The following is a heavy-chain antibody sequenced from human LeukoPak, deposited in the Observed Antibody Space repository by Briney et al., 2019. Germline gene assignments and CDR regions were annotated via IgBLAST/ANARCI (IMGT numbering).Heavy chain of an antibody. J-gene: IGHJ3*02. D-gene: IGHD2-15*01. CDR2: ISGSGGST. CDR1: GFTFSNYA. Sequence: GGSLRLSCAASGFTFSNYAMSWVRQAPGKGLEWVSAISGSGGSTYYADSVQGRFTISRDNSKNTLYLQMNSLRAEDTAVYYCAKEDLIVVVVAATRGAFDIWGQGTMVTVSS. CDR3: AKEDLIVVVVAATRGAFDI. V-gene: IGHV3-23*01.